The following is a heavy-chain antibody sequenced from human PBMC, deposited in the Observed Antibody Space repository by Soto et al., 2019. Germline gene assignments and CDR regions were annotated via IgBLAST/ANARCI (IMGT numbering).Heavy chain of an antibody. CDR1: GFTFSSYW. CDR3: GRDHFGFNIIDS. J-gene: IGHJ4*02. D-gene: IGHD3-10*01. CDR2: IRGDGGYT. Sequence: PGGSLRLSCAASGFTFSSYWMHWVRQAPGKGLVHVSRIRGDGGYTDHAESVKGRFTISRDNAKSTLYLQMNSLRAEDTAVYYCGRDHFGFNIIDSWGQGTLVTVSS. V-gene: IGHV3-74*01.